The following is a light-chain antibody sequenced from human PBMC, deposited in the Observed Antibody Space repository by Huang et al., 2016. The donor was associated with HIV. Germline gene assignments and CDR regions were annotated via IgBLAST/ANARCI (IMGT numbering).Light chain of an antibody. J-gene: IGKJ1*01. V-gene: IGKV1-39*01. Sequence: EIQMTHSPSSLSASVGDRVTITCRASQSISRHLSWYQQKPGKAPKVLIYAASTLQSGVPSRFSGSGSGTDFTLTISNLQPEDFATYYCQQTGTFGQGTKVEIK. CDR3: QQTGT. CDR2: AAS. CDR1: QSISRH.